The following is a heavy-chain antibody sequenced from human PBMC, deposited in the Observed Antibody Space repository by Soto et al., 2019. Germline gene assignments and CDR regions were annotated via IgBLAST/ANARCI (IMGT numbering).Heavy chain of an antibody. CDR2: IIPIFGTA. V-gene: IGHV1-69*13. D-gene: IGHD2-8*01. Sequence: SVKVSCKASGGTFSSYAISWVRQAPGQGLEWMGGIIPIFGTANYAQKFQGRVTITADESTSTAYMELSSLRSEDTAVYYCASNYCTNGVCYPLDYWGQRTLVTVSS. J-gene: IGHJ4*02. CDR3: ASNYCTNGVCYPLDY. CDR1: GGTFSSYA.